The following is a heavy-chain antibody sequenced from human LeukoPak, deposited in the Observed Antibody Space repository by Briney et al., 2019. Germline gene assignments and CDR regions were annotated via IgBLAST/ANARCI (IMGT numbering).Heavy chain of an antibody. CDR1: GGSISTYY. CDR2: IYFSGST. J-gene: IGHJ6*02. V-gene: IGHV4-59*01. D-gene: IGHD2-15*01. CDR3: ARVGYCSGGSCYSDYYYGMDV. Sequence: SETLSLTCTLSGGSISTYYWSWIRQPPGKGLEWIGYIYFSGSTNYNPSLKSRVTISVDTSKNQFSLKLSSVTAADTAVYYCARVGYCSGGSCYSDYYYGMDVWGQGTTVTVSS.